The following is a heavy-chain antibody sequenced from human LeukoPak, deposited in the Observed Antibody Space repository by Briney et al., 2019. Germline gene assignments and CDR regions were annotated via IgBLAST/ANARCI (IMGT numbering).Heavy chain of an antibody. CDR1: GYTFTGYY. Sequence: ASVKVSCKASGYTFTGYYMHWVRQAPGQGLEWMGRINPIHGGTNYARRFQGRVTMTRDTSISTAYMELSRLTSDDTAVYYCARAASGYDYEDYWGQGTLVTVSS. V-gene: IGHV1-2*06. CDR2: INPIHGGT. D-gene: IGHD5-12*01. CDR3: ARAASGYDYEDY. J-gene: IGHJ4*02.